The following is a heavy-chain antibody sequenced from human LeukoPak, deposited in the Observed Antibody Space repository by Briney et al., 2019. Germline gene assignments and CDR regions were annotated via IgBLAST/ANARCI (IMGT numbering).Heavy chain of an antibody. J-gene: IGHJ5*02. D-gene: IGHD1-26*01. CDR3: ARDRVGYNWSDP. Sequence: SVKVSCKASGGTFSSYAISWVRQAPGQGLEWMGGIIPIFGTANYAQKFQGRVTITADESTSTAYMELSSLRSEDTAVYYCARDRVGYNWSDPWGQGTLVTVSS. CDR2: IIPIFGTA. CDR1: GGTFSSYA. V-gene: IGHV1-69*13.